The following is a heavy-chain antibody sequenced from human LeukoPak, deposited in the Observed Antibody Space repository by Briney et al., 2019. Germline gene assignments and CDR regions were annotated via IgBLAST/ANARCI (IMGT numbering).Heavy chain of an antibody. J-gene: IGHJ3*02. V-gene: IGHV4-39*01. CDR3: AGKTGSFDAFDI. Sequence: SETLSLTCTVSGGSISSSSYYWGWIRQPPGRGLEWIGSIYYSGSTYYNASLKSRVTISVDTSKNQFSLKLSSVTAADTTVYFCAGKTGSFDAFDIWGQGTMVTVSS. D-gene: IGHD3-10*01. CDR1: GGSISSSSYY. CDR2: IYYSGST.